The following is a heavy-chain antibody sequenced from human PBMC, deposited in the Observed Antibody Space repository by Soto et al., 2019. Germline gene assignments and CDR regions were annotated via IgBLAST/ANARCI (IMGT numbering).Heavy chain of an antibody. CDR1: GGSISSGGYY. V-gene: IGHV4-31*03. CDR2: IYYSGST. CDR3: ARDTGILTGFNWFDP. Sequence: SETLSLTCTVSGGSISSGGYYWGWIRQHPGKGLEWIGYIYYSGSTYYNPSLKSRVTISVDTSKNQFSLKLSSVTAADTAVYYCARDTGILTGFNWFDPWGQGTLVTVSS. D-gene: IGHD3-9*01. J-gene: IGHJ5*02.